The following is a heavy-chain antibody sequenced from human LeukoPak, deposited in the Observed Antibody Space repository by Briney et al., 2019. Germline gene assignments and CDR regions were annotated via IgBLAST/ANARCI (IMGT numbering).Heavy chain of an antibody. CDR3: ARDPGRLDYYGSEKNWFDP. Sequence: PSETLSLTCTVSGGSLSTYYWSWIRQPPGKGLEWIGYIYYTRSTNYNPSLKSRVTMSVDTSKNQFSLKLSSVTAADTAVYYCARDPGRLDYYGSEKNWFDPWGQGTLVTVSS. J-gene: IGHJ5*02. V-gene: IGHV4-59*12. D-gene: IGHD3-10*01. CDR2: IYYTRST. CDR1: GGSLSTYY.